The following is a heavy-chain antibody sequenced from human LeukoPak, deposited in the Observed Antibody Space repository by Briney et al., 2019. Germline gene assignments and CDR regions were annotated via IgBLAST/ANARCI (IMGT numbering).Heavy chain of an antibody. CDR2: ISAYNGNT. Sequence: ASVKVSCKASGYTFTSYGISWVRQAPGQGLEWMGWISAYNGNTNYAQKLQGRVTMTTDTSTSTAYMELRSLRSEDTAVYYCARSVAQGITIFGVVPNWFDPWGQGTLVTVSS. J-gene: IGHJ5*02. CDR1: GYTFTSYG. CDR3: ARSVAQGITIFGVVPNWFDP. V-gene: IGHV1-18*01. D-gene: IGHD3-3*01.